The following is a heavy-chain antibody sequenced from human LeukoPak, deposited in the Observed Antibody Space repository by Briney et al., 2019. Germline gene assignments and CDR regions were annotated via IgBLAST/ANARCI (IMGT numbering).Heavy chain of an antibody. Sequence: ASVKVSCKASGGTFSRYAISWVRQAPGQGLEWMGWIDPNSGGTKYAQKFQGRVTMTRDTSINTAYMELSRLRSDDTAMYYCATSPAAKVDYWGQGTLVTVSS. J-gene: IGHJ4*02. CDR1: GGTFSRYA. CDR2: IDPNSGGT. CDR3: ATSPAAKVDY. V-gene: IGHV1-2*02. D-gene: IGHD2-2*01.